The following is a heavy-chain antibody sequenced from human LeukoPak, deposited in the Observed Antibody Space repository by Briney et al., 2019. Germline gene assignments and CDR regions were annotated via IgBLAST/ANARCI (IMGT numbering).Heavy chain of an antibody. CDR3: TTLFRLDP. J-gene: IGHJ5*02. V-gene: IGHV3-15*01. Sequence: GGSLRLSCEASGVTLSNAWISWVRQAPGKGLERVGVIRSKTDGGTTDYAAPVQGRFIISRDDSKNTLYLQMNSLKTEDTGVYYCTTLFRLDPWGQGTLVTVSS. CDR2: IRSKTDGGTT. CDR1: GVTLSNAW. D-gene: IGHD2-21*01.